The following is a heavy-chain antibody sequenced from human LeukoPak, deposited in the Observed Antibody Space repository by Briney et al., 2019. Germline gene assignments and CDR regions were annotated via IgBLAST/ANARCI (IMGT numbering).Heavy chain of an antibody. V-gene: IGHV3-23*01. D-gene: IGHD3-22*01. CDR3: AKGIVDSSGYLPYYFDY. J-gene: IGHJ4*02. CDR2: ISGSGGST. CDR1: GFTVSSNY. Sequence: GGSLRLSCAASGFTVSSNYMSWVRQAPGKGLEWVSAISGSGGSTYYADSVKGRFTISRDNSKNTLYLQMNSLRAEDTAVYYCAKGIVDSSGYLPYYFDYWGQGTLVTVSS.